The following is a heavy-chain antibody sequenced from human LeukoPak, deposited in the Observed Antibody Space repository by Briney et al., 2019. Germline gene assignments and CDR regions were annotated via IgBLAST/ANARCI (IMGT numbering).Heavy chain of an antibody. CDR3: ARLGGSWYVSY. CDR2: TSFDGSNK. D-gene: IGHD6-13*01. J-gene: IGHJ4*02. CDR1: GFTFITYA. V-gene: IGHV3-30*04. Sequence: GGSLRLSCAASGFTFITYAMHWVRQAPGKGLEWVAVTSFDGSNKYYGDSVKGRFTISRDNSKNMLYLQMNSLRAEDTAVYFCARLGGSWYVSYWGQGTLVTVSS.